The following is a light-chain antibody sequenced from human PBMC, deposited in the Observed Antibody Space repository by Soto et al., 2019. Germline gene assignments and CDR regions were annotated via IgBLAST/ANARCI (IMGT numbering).Light chain of an antibody. Sequence: DIPMTQSPSSLSASVGDRVTITCRASQSISSYLNWYQQKPGKAPKLLIYAASSLQSGVPSRFSGSGSGTDFTLTISSLQPEDFATYYCQQSYSTPHKTFGQGTKVEIK. CDR2: AAS. J-gene: IGKJ1*01. CDR3: QQSYSTPHKT. CDR1: QSISSY. V-gene: IGKV1-39*01.